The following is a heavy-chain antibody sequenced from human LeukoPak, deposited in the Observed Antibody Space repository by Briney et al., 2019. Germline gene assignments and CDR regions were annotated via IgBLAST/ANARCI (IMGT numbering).Heavy chain of an antibody. CDR2: IIPILGIA. V-gene: IGHV1-69*04. D-gene: IGHD2-8*01. CDR1: GGTFSSYT. Sequence: ASVKVSCKATGGTFSSYTISWVRQAPGQGLEWMGRIIPILGIANYAQKFQGRVTITADKSTSTAYMELSSLRSEDTAMYYCARDGAPDIVLMVYAHRCQDYWGQGTLVTVSS. CDR3: ARDGAPDIVLMVYAHRCQDY. J-gene: IGHJ4*02.